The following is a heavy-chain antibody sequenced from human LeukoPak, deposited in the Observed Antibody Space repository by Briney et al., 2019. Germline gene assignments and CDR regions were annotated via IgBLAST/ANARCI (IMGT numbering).Heavy chain of an antibody. J-gene: IGHJ4*02. CDR2: IYYSGST. CDR1: GGSISNYY. V-gene: IGHV4-59*01. CDR3: ARDSGGNYGSIDY. D-gene: IGHD4-11*01. Sequence: SETLSLTCTVSGGSISNYYLSWIRQPPGKGLEWIGYIYYSGSTNYNPSLKSRVTISLDTSKNQFSLKLSSVTAADMALYYCARDSGGNYGSIDYWGQGTLVTVSS.